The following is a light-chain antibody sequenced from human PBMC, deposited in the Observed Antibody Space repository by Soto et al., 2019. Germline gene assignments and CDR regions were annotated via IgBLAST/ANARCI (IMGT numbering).Light chain of an antibody. J-gene: IGKJ4*01. CDR2: AAS. V-gene: IGKV1-39*01. CDR3: QQRYSTTRT. Sequence: DIQMTQSPSSLSASVGDRVTITCRASQSISSYLNWYQQKPGKAPKLLIYAASSLQSGVPSRFSGSGSGTDFTLTISSLQPEDFATYDCQQRYSTTRTFGGGTKVDIK. CDR1: QSISSY.